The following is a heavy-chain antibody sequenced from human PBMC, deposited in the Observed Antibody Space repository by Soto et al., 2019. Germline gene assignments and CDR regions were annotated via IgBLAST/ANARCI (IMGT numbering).Heavy chain of an antibody. V-gene: IGHV3-48*02. Sequence: GEPLKISGAASGFTFSAYPMNWVRQAPGKGLEWVSSIRTISSAIYFADSVRGRFTISRDNARNSLYLQMTSLRDEDTAVYYCARETPSFDAWG. D-gene: IGHD2-15*01. CDR1: GFTFSAYP. J-gene: IGHJ4*01. CDR2: IRTISSAI. CDR3: ARETPSFDA.